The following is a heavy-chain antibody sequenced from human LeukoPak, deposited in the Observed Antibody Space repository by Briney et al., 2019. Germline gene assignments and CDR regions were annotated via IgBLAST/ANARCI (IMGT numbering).Heavy chain of an antibody. CDR1: GAFIDTTSYY. CDR2: IYYSGDT. Sequence: SETLSLTCAVSGAFIDTTSYYCGWIRQPPGKGLEWIGSIYYSGDTHYNPSLKSRVTISADTSKNQFSLKLSSVTAADTAVYYCAIDYGDYPDYWGQGTLVTVSS. J-gene: IGHJ4*02. CDR3: AIDYGDYPDY. D-gene: IGHD4-17*01. V-gene: IGHV4-39*01.